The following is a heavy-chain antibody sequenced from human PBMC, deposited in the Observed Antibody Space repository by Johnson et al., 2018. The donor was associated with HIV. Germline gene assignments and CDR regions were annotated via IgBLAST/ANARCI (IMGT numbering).Heavy chain of an antibody. J-gene: IGHJ3*02. V-gene: IGHV3-30-3*01. CDR1: GFTFSSYA. D-gene: IGHD1/OR15-1a*01. CDR3: AKDLGNWDSPRSAFDM. CDR2: ISYDGNIK. Sequence: QVQLVESGGGVVQPGRSLRLSCAPSGFTFSSYAMHWVRQAPGKGLEWVAVISYDGNIKYYADSVKGRFTISRDNAKNTLYLQLNSLRAEDTAVYYCAKDLGNWDSPRSAFDMWGQGTMVTVSS.